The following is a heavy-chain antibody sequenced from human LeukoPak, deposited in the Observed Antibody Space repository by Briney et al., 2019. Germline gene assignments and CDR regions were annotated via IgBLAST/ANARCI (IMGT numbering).Heavy chain of an antibody. CDR1: GGSIRPYF. J-gene: IGHJ3*02. Sequence: SETLSLTCTVSGGSIRPYFWSWIRQPPGKGLEWIGYIYYSGSTNYNPSLNSRVTISVDASKNQFSLKLSSVTAADTAVYYCARRNFSGWAEAFDIWGQGTMVTVSS. D-gene: IGHD6-19*01. CDR2: IYYSGST. CDR3: ARRNFSGWAEAFDI. V-gene: IGHV4-59*08.